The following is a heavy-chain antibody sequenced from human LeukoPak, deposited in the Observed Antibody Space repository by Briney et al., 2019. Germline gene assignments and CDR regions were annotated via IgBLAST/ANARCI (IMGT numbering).Heavy chain of an antibody. CDR1: GFTFSSYS. CDR3: AGDYGDFKAHAFDI. V-gene: IGHV3-21*01. Sequence: PGGSLRLPCAASGFTFSSYSMNWVRQAPGKGLEWVSSISSSSSYIYYADLVKGRFTISRDNAKNSLYLQMNSLRAEDTAVYYCAGDYGDFKAHAFDIWGQGTMVTVSS. D-gene: IGHD4-17*01. J-gene: IGHJ3*02. CDR2: ISSSSSYI.